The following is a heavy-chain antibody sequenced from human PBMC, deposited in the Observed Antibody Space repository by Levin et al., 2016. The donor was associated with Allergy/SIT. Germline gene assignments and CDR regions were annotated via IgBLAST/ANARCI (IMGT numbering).Heavy chain of an antibody. J-gene: IGHJ3*02. CDR3: ESPNWLVGATPWGAFDI. Sequence: WIRQPPGKGLEWIGYIYIYYSGSTNYNPSLKSRVTISVDTSKNQFSLKLSSVTAADTAVYYCESPNWLVGATPWGAFDIWGQGTMVTVSS. CDR2: IYIYYSGST. V-gene: IGHV4-59*01. D-gene: IGHD1-26*01.